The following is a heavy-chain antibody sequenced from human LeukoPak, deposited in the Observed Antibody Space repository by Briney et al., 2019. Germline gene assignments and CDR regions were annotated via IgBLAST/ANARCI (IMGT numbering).Heavy chain of an antibody. V-gene: IGHV3-53*01. D-gene: IGHD4-17*01. CDR1: GFTVSSNY. CDR3: AKSPHYGDYYFDY. Sequence: PPGGSLRLSCAASGFTVSSNYMSWVRQAPGKGLEWVSVIYSGGSTYYADSVKGRFTISRDNSKNTLYLQMNSLRAEDTAVYYCAKSPHYGDYYFDYWGQGTLVTVSS. J-gene: IGHJ4*02. CDR2: IYSGGST.